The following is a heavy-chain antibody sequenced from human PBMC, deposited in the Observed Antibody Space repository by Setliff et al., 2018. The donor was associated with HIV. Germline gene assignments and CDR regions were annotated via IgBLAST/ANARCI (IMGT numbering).Heavy chain of an antibody. CDR3: ARDQLAMVRRNGMDV. CDR2: IRGSGSNE. CDR1: GFIFSSYA. J-gene: IGHJ6*02. D-gene: IGHD3-10*01. Sequence: QPGGSLRLSCAASGFIFSSYAMTWVRQAPGKGLEWVSTIRGSGSNEYYADSVKGRFTISRDNSKNTLYVQMNSLRAEDTAVYYCARDQLAMVRRNGMDVWGQGTTVTVSS. V-gene: IGHV3-23*01.